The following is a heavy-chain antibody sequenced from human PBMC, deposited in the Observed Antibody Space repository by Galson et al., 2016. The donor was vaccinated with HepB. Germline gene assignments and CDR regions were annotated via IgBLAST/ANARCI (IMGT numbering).Heavy chain of an antibody. J-gene: IGHJ4*02. CDR3: ASGYSYGYFYY. CDR1: GFTFSSYS. V-gene: IGHV3-21*01. D-gene: IGHD5-18*01. Sequence: LRLSCAASGFTFSSYSMNWVRQAPGKGLEWVSSISSSSSYIYYADSVKGRFTISRDNAKNSRYLQMNSLRAEDTAVYYCASGYSYGYFYYWGQGTLVTVSS. CDR2: ISSSSSYI.